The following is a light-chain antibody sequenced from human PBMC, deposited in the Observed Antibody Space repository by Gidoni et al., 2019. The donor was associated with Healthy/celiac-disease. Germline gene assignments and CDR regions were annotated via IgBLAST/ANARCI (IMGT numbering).Light chain of an antibody. J-gene: IGKJ2*01. CDR1: QSVSSSY. V-gene: IGKV3-20*01. Sequence: IVLTRSPGTLSLAPGERATLSCRASQSVSSSYLAWYQQKPGQAPRLLIYGASSRATGIPDRFSGSGSGTDFTLTISRLEPEAFAVYYCQQYGSSVYTFGQGPRLEIK. CDR2: GAS. CDR3: QQYGSSVYT.